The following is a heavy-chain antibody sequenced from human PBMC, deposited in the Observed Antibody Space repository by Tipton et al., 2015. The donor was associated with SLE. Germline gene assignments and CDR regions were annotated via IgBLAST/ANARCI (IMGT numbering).Heavy chain of an antibody. J-gene: IGHJ2*01. CDR2: IYYSGRN. D-gene: IGHD5-18*01. V-gene: IGHV4-59*12. Sequence: TLSLTCTVSGVSINSFYWSWIRQPPGKGLEWIGYIYYSGRNNYNPSLKSRVTMSIDTSKNQFSLKLSSVTDVDTAVYYCARTAGRSVKLWYFDLWGRGTLVTVSS. CDR3: ARTAGRSVKLWYFDL. CDR1: GVSINSFY.